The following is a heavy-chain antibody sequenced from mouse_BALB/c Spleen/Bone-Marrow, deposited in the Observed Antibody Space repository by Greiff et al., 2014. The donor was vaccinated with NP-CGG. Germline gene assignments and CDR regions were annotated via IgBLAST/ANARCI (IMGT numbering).Heavy chain of an antibody. CDR3: ARMITTRGFDY. CDR2: LNPSNGHT. CDR1: GYTFTRYW. V-gene: IGHV1S81*02. Sequence: QVQLQQSGAELLKPGTSVKLSCKVSGYTFTRYWMHWVKQRPGQGLEWIGELNPSNGHTNYNGKFKNKATVTVDKSSSTAYMQLSSLTSEDSAVYYCARMITTRGFDYWGQGTTLTVSS. J-gene: IGHJ2*01. D-gene: IGHD2-4*01.